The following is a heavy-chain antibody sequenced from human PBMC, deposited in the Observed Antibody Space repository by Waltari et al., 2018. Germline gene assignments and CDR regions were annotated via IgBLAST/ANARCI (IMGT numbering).Heavy chain of an antibody. D-gene: IGHD3-10*01. Sequence: QLQLQVSGPGLVKPSETLSLTCTVSGGSISSNSYYWGWIRQPPGTGLEWIGSIYYSGSTCYKPALSSRVTISVDMSENQFSLKLSSVTAADTAVYYCARLPTYYSGSGSYYPGYFDYWGQGTLVTVSS. CDR3: ARLPTYYSGSGSYYPGYFDY. J-gene: IGHJ4*02. CDR2: IYYSGST. CDR1: GGSISSNSYY. V-gene: IGHV4-39*01.